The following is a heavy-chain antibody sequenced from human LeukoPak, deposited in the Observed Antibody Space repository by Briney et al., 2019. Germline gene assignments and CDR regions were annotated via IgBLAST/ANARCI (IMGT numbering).Heavy chain of an antibody. D-gene: IGHD3-3*01. J-gene: IGHJ3*02. Sequence: GEPLKISCKGSGYSYNSYWIGWVRQMPGKGLEWMGIIYLADSDARYSPSFQGQVTISADKSISTAYLQWSSLKASDTAMYYCARSVEWKTMSGYGFDIWGQGTMVTVSS. V-gene: IGHV5-51*01. CDR1: GYSYNSYW. CDR3: ARSVEWKTMSGYGFDI. CDR2: IYLADSDA.